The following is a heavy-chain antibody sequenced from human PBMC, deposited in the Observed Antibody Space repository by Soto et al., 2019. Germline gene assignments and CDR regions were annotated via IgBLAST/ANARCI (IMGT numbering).Heavy chain of an antibody. D-gene: IGHD3-9*01. Sequence: GASVKVSCKASGYTFTSYGISWLRQAPGQGLEWMGWISAYNGDTNYAQKLQGRVTMTTDTSTSTAYMELRSLRSDDTAVYYCARVALLRYFDWLLSSYYYGMDVWGQGTTVNVSS. V-gene: IGHV1-18*01. CDR1: GYTFTSYG. J-gene: IGHJ6*02. CDR2: ISAYNGDT. CDR3: ARVALLRYFDWLLSSYYYGMDV.